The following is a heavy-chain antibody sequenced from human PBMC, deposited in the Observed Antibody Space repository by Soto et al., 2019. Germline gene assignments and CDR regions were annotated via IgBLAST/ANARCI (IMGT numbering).Heavy chain of an antibody. V-gene: IGHV5-51*01. J-gene: IGHJ4*02. D-gene: IGHD2-2*01. CDR1: GYSFTSYW. CDR3: VRGDCSSTSCSSY. CDR2: IHPSDFDT. Sequence: GESLKISCKGSGYSFTSYWIGWVRQMPGKGLEWMGIIHPSDFDTRYSPSFQGQVTISADKSISTAYLQWSSLKASDTAMYYCVRGDCSSTSCSSYWGQGTLVTVSS.